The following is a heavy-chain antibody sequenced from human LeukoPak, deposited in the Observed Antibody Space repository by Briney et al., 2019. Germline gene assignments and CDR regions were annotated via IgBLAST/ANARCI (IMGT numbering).Heavy chain of an antibody. CDR3: ARHNAPRRVGFDF. Sequence: SETLSLTCTVSGGSISSSSYYWGWIRQPPGKGLEWVACLSHAGNTWYNPSLESRLSISVDTSKNQFSLKFSSVTAADTALYWCARHNAPRRVGFDFWGQGILVTVSS. D-gene: IGHD2-2*01. CDR2: LSHAGNT. V-gene: IGHV4-39*01. J-gene: IGHJ4*02. CDR1: GGSISSSSYY.